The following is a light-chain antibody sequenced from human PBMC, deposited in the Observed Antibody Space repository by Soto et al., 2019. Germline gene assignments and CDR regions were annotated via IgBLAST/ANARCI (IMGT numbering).Light chain of an antibody. J-gene: IGLJ1*01. CDR1: YRDVGGYKH. CDR3: SSFTNTITRYA. V-gene: IGLV2-14*01. Sequence: QSALAQPASVSASPGQSITISCIGTYRDVGGYKHVSWFQHHPGKAPKLIIYEVSYRPSGVSNRFSGSKSGDTASLTISGLQAEDEADYYCSSFTNTITRYAFGTGTKVTVL. CDR2: EVS.